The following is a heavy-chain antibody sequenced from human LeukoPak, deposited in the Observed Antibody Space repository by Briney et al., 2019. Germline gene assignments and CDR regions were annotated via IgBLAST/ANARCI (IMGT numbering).Heavy chain of an antibody. V-gene: IGHV1-46*01. CDR1: GYTFTSYY. Sequence: GASVKVSCKASGYTFTSYYMHWVRQAPGQGLELMGIINPSGGSTSYAQKVQGRVTMTRDTSTSTVYMELSSPRSEDTAVHYCARDGYSYGQGRYYYYYYMDVWGKGTTVTVSS. CDR2: INPSGGST. J-gene: IGHJ6*03. CDR3: ARDGYSYGQGRYYYYYYMDV. D-gene: IGHD5-18*01.